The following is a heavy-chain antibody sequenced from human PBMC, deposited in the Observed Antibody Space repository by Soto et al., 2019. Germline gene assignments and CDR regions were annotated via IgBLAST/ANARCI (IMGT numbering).Heavy chain of an antibody. CDR3: TTSRMRTVVDV. J-gene: IGHJ6*04. CDR1: GFTFGDYA. D-gene: IGHD6-19*01. Sequence: GGSLRLSCTASGFTFGDYAMSWVRQAPGKGLECIGRIKSKTDGGTTDFAAPVKGRFTISRDDSKNTLYLEMNSLKIEDTAIYYCTTSRMRTVVDVWGKGTTVTVSS. V-gene: IGHV3-15*01. CDR2: IKSKTDGGTT.